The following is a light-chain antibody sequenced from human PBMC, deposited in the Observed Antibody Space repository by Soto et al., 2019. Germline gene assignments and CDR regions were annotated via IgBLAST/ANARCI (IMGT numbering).Light chain of an antibody. V-gene: IGLV2-14*01. CDR3: GSFTSGSTYV. CDR2: GVS. Sequence: QSVLTQPASVSGSPGQSITISCTGTSSDVGGYNYVSWYQHHPGKAPKLMIYGVSNRPSGISNRFSGSKSGGTASLTISGLQAEDEADYYCGSFTSGSTYVFGTGTKVTVL. J-gene: IGLJ1*01. CDR1: SSDVGGYNY.